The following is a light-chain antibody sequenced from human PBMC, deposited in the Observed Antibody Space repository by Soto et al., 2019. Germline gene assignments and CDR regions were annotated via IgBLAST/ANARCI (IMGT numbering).Light chain of an antibody. J-gene: IGKJ5*01. CDR1: QTVSSSY. CDR2: NSY. Sequence: IVMTQSPGTLSLSTGERATLSCRASQTVSSSYLAWYQQKSGQAPRLLIYNSYSRATGIPDRFSGSGSGTDFTLTISRLEPEDFAVYYCQQRSSAITFGQGTRLEIK. CDR3: QQRSSAIT. V-gene: IGKV3D-20*02.